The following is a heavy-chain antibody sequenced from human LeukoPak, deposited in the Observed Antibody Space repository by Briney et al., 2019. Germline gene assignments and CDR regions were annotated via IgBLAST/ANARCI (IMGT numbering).Heavy chain of an antibody. CDR3: ARHSPGPIAVAGIDY. CDR2: IYPGDSDT. CDR1: GYSFTSYW. Sequence: GESLKISCKGSGYSFTSYWIGWVRQMPGKGLEWMGIIYPGDSDTRYSPSFQGQVTISADKSISTAYLQWSSLKAPDTAMYYCARHSPGPIAVAGIDYWGQGTLVTVSS. V-gene: IGHV5-51*01. J-gene: IGHJ4*02. D-gene: IGHD6-19*01.